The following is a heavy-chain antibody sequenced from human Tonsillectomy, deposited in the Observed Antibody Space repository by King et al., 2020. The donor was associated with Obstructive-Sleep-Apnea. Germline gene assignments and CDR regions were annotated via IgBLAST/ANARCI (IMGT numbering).Heavy chain of an antibody. Sequence: QLVQSGGGLVKPGGSLRLSCAASGFTFSSYSMNWVRQAPGKGLEWVSSISSSSSYIYYADSVKGRFTISRDNANNSLYLQMNSLRAEVTAVYYCARDEEGTYGDYAYYYSYGMDVWGQGTTVTVSS. CDR1: GFTFSSYS. D-gene: IGHD4-17*01. CDR2: ISSSSSYI. CDR3: ARDEEGTYGDYAYYYSYGMDV. J-gene: IGHJ6*02. V-gene: IGHV3-21*01.